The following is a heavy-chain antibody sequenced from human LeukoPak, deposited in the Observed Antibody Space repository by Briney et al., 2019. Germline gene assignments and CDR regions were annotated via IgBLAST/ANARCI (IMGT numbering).Heavy chain of an antibody. CDR3: ARGGRTTWHGMDV. J-gene: IGHJ6*02. CDR1: GFTFSSYS. D-gene: IGHD4-17*01. CDR2: IWYDGSNK. V-gene: IGHV3-33*08. Sequence: GGSLRLSCAASGFTFSSYSMNWVRQAPGKGLEWVAVIWYDGSNKNYADSVKGRFTISRDNSKNTLYLQMNSLRAEDTAVYYCARGGRTTWHGMDVWGQGTTVTVSS.